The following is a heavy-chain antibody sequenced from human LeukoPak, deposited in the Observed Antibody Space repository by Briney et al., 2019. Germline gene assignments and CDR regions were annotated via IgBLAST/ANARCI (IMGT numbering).Heavy chain of an antibody. CDR1: GFTFDDHG. D-gene: IGHD3-22*01. J-gene: IGHJ3*02. CDR2: ISWNSGSI. Sequence: GGSLRLSCAASGFTFDDHGMSWVRQAPGKGLEWVSGISWNSGSIGYADSVKGRFTISRDNAKNSLYLQMNSLRAEDTAVYYCARDHHRRLYDSQARDTFDIWGQGTMVTVS. CDR3: ARDHHRRLYDSQARDTFDI. V-gene: IGHV3-20*04.